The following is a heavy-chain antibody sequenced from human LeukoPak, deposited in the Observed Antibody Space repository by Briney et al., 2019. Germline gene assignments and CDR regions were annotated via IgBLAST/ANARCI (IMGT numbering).Heavy chain of an antibody. CDR3: ARRYYDNSGHSYGYYFDY. CDR2: INPIGGST. J-gene: IGHJ4*02. D-gene: IGHD3-22*01. V-gene: IGHV1-46*01. Sequence: ASVTVSRKAAGYTFIDYYMHWVRQAPGPRREGLGIINPIGGSTTYAQDFQGRVTLTRDTSTSTVYMELSSLRSEDTAVYYCARRYYDNSGHSYGYYFDYWGQGTLVIVSS. CDR1: GYTFIDYY.